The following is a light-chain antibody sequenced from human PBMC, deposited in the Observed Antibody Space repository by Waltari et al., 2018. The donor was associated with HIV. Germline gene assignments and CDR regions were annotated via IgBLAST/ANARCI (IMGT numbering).Light chain of an antibody. J-gene: IGLJ1*01. CDR1: SNDVGSSNY. Sequence: QSALTQPASVSGAPGQSITISCTGTSNDVGSSNYVSWHQQHPGEAPKLIIHDVSDRPSGISHRCSGSKHGNTASLTISGLQTEDEDDYYCSSYTSSTTYVFGTGTRVTVL. CDR2: DVS. CDR3: SSYTSSTTYV. V-gene: IGLV2-14*03.